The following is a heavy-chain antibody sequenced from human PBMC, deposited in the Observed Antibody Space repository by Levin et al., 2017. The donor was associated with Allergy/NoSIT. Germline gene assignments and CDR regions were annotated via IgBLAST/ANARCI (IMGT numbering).Heavy chain of an antibody. CDR1: GFSFRDYT. J-gene: IGHJ4*02. D-gene: IGHD1-26*01. CDR2: ISSRSSDI. Sequence: LSLPCAASGFSFRDYTMNWVRRAPGKGLEWVSSISSRSSDIYYADSVKGRFTISRDDAKNSLDLQMNSLRVDDTAVYYCARAELNWGQGTLVTVSS. CDR3: ARAELN. V-gene: IGHV3-21*01.